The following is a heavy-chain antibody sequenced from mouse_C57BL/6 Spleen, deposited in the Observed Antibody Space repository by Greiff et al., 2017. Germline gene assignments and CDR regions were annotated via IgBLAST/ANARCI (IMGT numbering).Heavy chain of an antibody. J-gene: IGHJ2*01. D-gene: IGHD1-1*01. CDR3: ARSYYGPLYYFDY. CDR2: INPNNGGT. V-gene: IGHV1-18*01. CDR1: GYTFTDYN. Sequence: VQLKQSGPELVKPGASVKIPCKASGYTFTDYNMDWVKQSHGKSLEWIGDINPNNGGTIYNQKFKGKATLTVDKSSSTAYMELRSLTSEDTAVYYCARSYYGPLYYFDYWGQGTTLTVSS.